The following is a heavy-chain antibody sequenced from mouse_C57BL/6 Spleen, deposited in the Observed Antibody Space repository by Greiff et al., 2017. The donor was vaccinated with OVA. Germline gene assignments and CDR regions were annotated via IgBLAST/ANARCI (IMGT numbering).Heavy chain of an antibody. D-gene: IGHD2-2*01. J-gene: IGHJ3*01. CDR1: GYTFTSYW. CDR2: IDPSDSYT. V-gene: IGHV1-69*01. CDR3: ARREDGYVWFAY. Sequence: QLKQPGAELVMPGASVKLSCKASGYTFTSYWMHWVKQRPGQGLEWIGEIDPSDSYTNYNQKFKGKSTLTVDKSSSTAYMQLSSLTSEDSAVYYCARREDGYVWFAYWGQGTLVTVSA.